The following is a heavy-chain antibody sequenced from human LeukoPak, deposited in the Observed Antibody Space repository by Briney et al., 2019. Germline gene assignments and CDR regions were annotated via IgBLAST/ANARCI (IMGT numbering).Heavy chain of an antibody. CDR1: GGTFSSYA. J-gene: IGHJ6*02. CDR3: ARVSSLVVVVAATSYYGMDV. Sequence: SVKVSCKASGGTFSSYAISWVRQAPGQGLEWMGGIIPIFGTANYAQKFQGRVTITADESTSTAYMELSSLRSEDTAVYYCARVSSLVVVVAATSYYGMDVWGQGTTVTVSS. CDR2: IIPIFGTA. V-gene: IGHV1-69*13. D-gene: IGHD2-15*01.